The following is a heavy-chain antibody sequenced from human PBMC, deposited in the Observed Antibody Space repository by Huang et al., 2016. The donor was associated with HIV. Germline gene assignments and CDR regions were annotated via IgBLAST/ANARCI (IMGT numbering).Heavy chain of an antibody. Sequence: VQLVQSGAEVRKPGESLKISCMGSGYSFANYWIGWVRQTPGKGRAWMGINHPGDSDTRYSPSFQGQVTISADKSITTAYLQWSSLKVSDTAMDYWARRAAVAGYYFDYWGQGTLITVSS. D-gene: IGHD6-19*01. CDR2: NHPGDSDT. CDR3: ARRAAVAGYYFDY. J-gene: IGHJ4*02. CDR1: GYSFANYW. V-gene: IGHV5-51*01.